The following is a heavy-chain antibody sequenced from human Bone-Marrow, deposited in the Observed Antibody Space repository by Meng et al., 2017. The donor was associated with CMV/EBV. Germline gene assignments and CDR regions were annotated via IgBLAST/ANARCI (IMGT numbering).Heavy chain of an antibody. CDR2: INSDGSST. V-gene: IGHV3-74*01. D-gene: IGHD2-2*02. J-gene: IGHJ6*02. CDR1: GFTFSSYW. CDR3: ARDYRVPAAIPWGYYYGMDV. Sequence: GESLKISCAASGFTFSSYWMHWVRQAPGKGLVWVSRINSDGSSTSYADSVKGRFTISRDNAKNTLYLQMNSLRAEDTAVYYCARDYRVPAAIPWGYYYGMDVWGQGTTVTVSS.